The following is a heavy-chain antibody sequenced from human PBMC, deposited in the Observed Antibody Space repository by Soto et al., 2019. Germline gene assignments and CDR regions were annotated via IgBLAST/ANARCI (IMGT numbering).Heavy chain of an antibody. Sequence: QVQLVESGGGVVQPGRSLRLSCAASGFTFSSFGIHWVRQAPGKGLEWVAVISYDGSNTDYADSVKGRFTISRDNSKNTLYVQMNSRRAEDTALYYCGKEGRSSGWYVGAFDIWGQGTMVTVSS. V-gene: IGHV3-30*18. J-gene: IGHJ3*02. CDR3: GKEGRSSGWYVGAFDI. D-gene: IGHD6-19*01. CDR2: ISYDGSNT. CDR1: GFTFSSFG.